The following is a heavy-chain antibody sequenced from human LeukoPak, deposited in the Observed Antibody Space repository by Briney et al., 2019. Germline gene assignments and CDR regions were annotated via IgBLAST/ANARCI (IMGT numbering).Heavy chain of an antibody. CDR1: GYTFTGYY. J-gene: IGHJ4*02. D-gene: IGHD4-17*01. CDR3: ARGPTYGDYGNFDY. Sequence: ASVKVSCKASGYTFTGYYMHWVRQAPGQGLEWMGWINPNSGGTNYAQKFQGRVTMTRDTSISTAYMELSSLTSEDTAVYYCARGPTYGDYGNFDYWGQGTLVTVSS. CDR2: INPNSGGT. V-gene: IGHV1-2*02.